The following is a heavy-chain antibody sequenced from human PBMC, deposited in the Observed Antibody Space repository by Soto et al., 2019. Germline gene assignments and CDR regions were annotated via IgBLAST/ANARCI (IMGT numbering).Heavy chain of an antibody. CDR2: ISAYNGNT. CDR3: ARGVGSGSYYKQYNRFDP. D-gene: IGHD3-10*01. V-gene: IGHV1-18*01. Sequence: ASVKVSCKASGYTFTNYGISWVRQAPGQGLEWMGWISAYNGNTKYAQKFQGRVTMTTDTSTSTAYMELRSLRSDDTAVYYCARGVGSGSYYKQYNRFDPWGQGTLVTVS. CDR1: GYTFTNYG. J-gene: IGHJ5*02.